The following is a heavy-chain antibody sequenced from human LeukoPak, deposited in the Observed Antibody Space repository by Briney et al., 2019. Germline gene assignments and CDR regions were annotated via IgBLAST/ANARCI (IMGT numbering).Heavy chain of an antibody. J-gene: IGHJ5*02. CDR2: ISYSGST. V-gene: IGHV4-59*01. CDR3: AREGTAGTNLNWFDR. Sequence: PSETLSLTCTVSGGSISSYYWSWLRQPPGKGLEWIGYISYSGSTNFNPSLKSRVTISVDTSKNQFSLKLSSVTAADTAVYYCAREGTAGTNLNWFDRWGQGTLVTVSS. CDR1: GGSISSYY. D-gene: IGHD1-1*01.